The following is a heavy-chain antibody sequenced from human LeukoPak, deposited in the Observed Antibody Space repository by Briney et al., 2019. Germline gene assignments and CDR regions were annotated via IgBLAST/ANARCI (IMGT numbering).Heavy chain of an antibody. D-gene: IGHD3-10*01. CDR1: GFTFSSYG. CDR2: ISYDGSNK. V-gene: IGHV3-30*03. Sequence: GGSLRLSCAASGFTFSSYGMHWVRQAPGKGLEWVAVISYDGSNKYYADSVKGRFTISRDNAKNSLYLQMNSLRAEDTAVYYCVRSSGSYGFDYWGQGTLVTVSS. J-gene: IGHJ4*02. CDR3: VRSSGSYGFDY.